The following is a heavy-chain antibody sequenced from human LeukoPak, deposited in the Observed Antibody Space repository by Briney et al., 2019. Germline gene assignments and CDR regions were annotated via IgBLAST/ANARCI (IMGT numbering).Heavy chain of an antibody. Sequence: PPETPCLTCAVYGGSFSGYYWSWIRQPPGKGLEWIGEINHSGGTNYNPSLKRRVTILVDTSKNQFSLKLSSVTAADTAVYYCARAWVCSSTSCNYYYYYGMDVWGEGT. J-gene: IGHJ6*01. CDR1: GGSFSGYY. CDR2: INHSGGT. D-gene: IGHD2-2*01. CDR3: ARAWVCSSTSCNYYYYYGMDV. V-gene: IGHV4-34*01.